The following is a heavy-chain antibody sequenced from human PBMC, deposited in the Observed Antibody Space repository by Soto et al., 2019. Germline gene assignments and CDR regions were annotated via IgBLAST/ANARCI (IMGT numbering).Heavy chain of an antibody. J-gene: IGHJ6*02. CDR1: GGTFSSYA. CDR3: ARVGDFVVVPAASPYYYYGIDV. D-gene: IGHD2-2*01. V-gene: IGHV1-69*01. CDR2: IIPIFGTA. Sequence: QVQLVQSGADVKKPGSSVKVSCKSSGGTFSSYAISWVRQAPGQVLEWMGGIIPIFGTANYAQKFQDRVTITANESTSTAYMELSSLRTEDTAVYYCARVGDFVVVPAASPYYYYGIDVWGQGTTVTVSS.